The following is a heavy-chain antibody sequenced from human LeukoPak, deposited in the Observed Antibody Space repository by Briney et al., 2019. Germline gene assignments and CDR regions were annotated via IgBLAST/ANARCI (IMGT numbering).Heavy chain of an antibody. V-gene: IGHV3-21*01. Sequence: GGSLRLSCAASGFTFSSYSMNWVRQAPGKGLEWVSSISSSSSYIYYADSVKGRFTISRDNAKNSVYLELNSLRSEDTAVYYCAREPGGGGYFDYWGQGTLVTVSS. CDR2: ISSSSSYI. CDR3: AREPGGGGYFDY. J-gene: IGHJ4*02. D-gene: IGHD3-16*01. CDR1: GFTFSSYS.